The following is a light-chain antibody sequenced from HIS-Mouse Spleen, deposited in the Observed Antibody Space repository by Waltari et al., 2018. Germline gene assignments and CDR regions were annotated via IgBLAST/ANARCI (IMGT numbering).Light chain of an antibody. CDR2: EDS. CDR1: ALPKKY. J-gene: IGLJ2*01. V-gene: IGLV3-10*01. CDR3: YSTDSSGNHRV. Sequence: SYELTQPPSVSVSPGQTARITCSGDALPKKYAYWYQQKSGQAPVLGMYEDSKRPSWTPERFSGSSSGTMATLTISGAQVEDEADYYCYSTDSSGNHRVFGGGTKLTVL.